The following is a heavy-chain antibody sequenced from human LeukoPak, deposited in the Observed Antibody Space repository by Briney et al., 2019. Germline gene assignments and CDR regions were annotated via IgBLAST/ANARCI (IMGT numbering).Heavy chain of an antibody. CDR2: IIPIFCTA. D-gene: IGHD6-19*01. V-gene: IGHV1-69*13. J-gene: IGHJ4*02. Sequence: GASVKFSCKASGGTFSSYAISWVRQAPGQGLEWMGGIIPIFCTANYAQKFQGRVTITADESTSTAYMELSSLRSEDTAVYYCARVIYSSGWYYFDYWGQGTLVTVSS. CDR3: ARVIYSSGWYYFDY. CDR1: GGTFSSYA.